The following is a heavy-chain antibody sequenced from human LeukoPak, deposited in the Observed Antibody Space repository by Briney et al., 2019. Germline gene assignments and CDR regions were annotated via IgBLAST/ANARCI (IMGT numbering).Heavy chain of an antibody. D-gene: IGHD2-15*01. CDR1: GFTFSSYA. J-gene: IGHJ4*02. CDR2: ISGSGGST. CDR3: AKDWRRYCSGGSCFCFDY. Sequence: PGGSLRLSCAASGFTFSSYAMSWVRQAPGKGLEWVSAISGSGGSTYYADSVKGRFTISRDNSKNTLYLQMNSLRAEDTAVYYCAKDWRRYCSGGSCFCFDYWGQGTLVTVSS. V-gene: IGHV3-23*01.